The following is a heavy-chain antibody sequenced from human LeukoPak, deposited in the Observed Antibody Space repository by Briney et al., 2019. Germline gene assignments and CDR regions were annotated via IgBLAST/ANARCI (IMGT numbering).Heavy chain of an antibody. J-gene: IGHJ4*02. V-gene: IGHV3-33*01. D-gene: IGHD3-10*01. CDR2: IWYEGDHE. CDR1: GFTFRNYG. CDR3: ARDGERSFDY. Sequence: GGSLRLSCAASGFTFRNYGMHWVRQAPGKGPEWVAVIWYEGDHENYADSVKGRFTISRDNSKSTLFLHMNNVRVDDTAVYYCARDGERSFDYWGQGTLVTVSS.